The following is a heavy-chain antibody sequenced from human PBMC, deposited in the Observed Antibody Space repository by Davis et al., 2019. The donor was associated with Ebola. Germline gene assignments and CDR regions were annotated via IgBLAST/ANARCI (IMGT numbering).Heavy chain of an antibody. V-gene: IGHV3-48*02. J-gene: IGHJ3*01. Sequence: GESLKISCEASGFTFSSYSVNWVRQAPGKGLEWVSYISRSSDFIWYADSVKGRFSISRDNAKNSLFLQMNTLRDEDTAMYYCVRDQHYAFDVWGQGTMVTVSS. CDR2: ISRSSDFI. CDR1: GFTFSSYS. D-gene: IGHD3-3*02. CDR3: VRDQHYAFDV.